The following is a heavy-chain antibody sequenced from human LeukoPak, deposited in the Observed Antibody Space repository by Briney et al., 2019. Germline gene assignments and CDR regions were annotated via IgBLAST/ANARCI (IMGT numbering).Heavy chain of an antibody. CDR1: GFTSSSYA. V-gene: IGHV3-23*01. CDR2: ISGSGGST. D-gene: IGHD2-2*01. J-gene: IGHJ5*02. CDR3: AKGPLSRYQDNWFDP. Sequence: GGSLRLSCAASGFTSSSYAMSWVRQAPGKGLEWVSAISGSGGSTYYADSVKGRFTISRDNSKNTLYLQMNSLRAEDTAVYYCAKGPLSRYQDNWFDPWGQGTLVTVSS.